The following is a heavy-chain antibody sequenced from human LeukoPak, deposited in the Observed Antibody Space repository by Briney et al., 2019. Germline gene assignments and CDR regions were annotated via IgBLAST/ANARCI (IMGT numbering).Heavy chain of an antibody. D-gene: IGHD2-15*01. CDR1: GFSFSAYW. Sequence: GGSLRLSCAASGFSFSAYWMTWVRQAPGTGLEWVANINPAGTETYYVDPVKGRFTISRDNAKNLLYLQMNSLWAEDTAVYYCARFGYVAAVDLWGQGTLVTVSS. V-gene: IGHV3-7*01. CDR2: INPAGTET. J-gene: IGHJ4*02. CDR3: ARFGYVAAVDL.